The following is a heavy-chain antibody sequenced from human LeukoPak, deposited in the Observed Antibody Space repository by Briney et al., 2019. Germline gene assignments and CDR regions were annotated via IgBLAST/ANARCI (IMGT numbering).Heavy chain of an antibody. Sequence: ASVKVSCKASGYTFTNYYIHWVRQAPGQRLEWMGWINAGNGDTKYSQEFQGRVTITRDTSATTAYMELSSLRSEDMAVYYCTLYNYWGQGTLVTVSS. V-gene: IGHV1-3*03. J-gene: IGHJ4*02. CDR2: INAGNGDT. CDR3: TLYNY. D-gene: IGHD1-14*01. CDR1: GYTFTNYY.